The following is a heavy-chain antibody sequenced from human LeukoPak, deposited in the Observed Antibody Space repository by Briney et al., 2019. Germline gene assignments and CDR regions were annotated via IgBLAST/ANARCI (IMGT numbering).Heavy chain of an antibody. D-gene: IGHD3-22*01. Sequence: GPTLVNPTQTLTLTFTFSGFSLSTSGMCVSWIRQPPGKALEWLALIDWDDDKYYSTSLKTRLTISKDTSKNQVVLTMTNMDPVDTATYYCARIRYDSSGYYPGGFDYWGQGTLVTVSS. V-gene: IGHV2-70*01. J-gene: IGHJ4*02. CDR2: IDWDDDK. CDR1: GFSLSTSGMC. CDR3: ARIRYDSSGYYPGGFDY.